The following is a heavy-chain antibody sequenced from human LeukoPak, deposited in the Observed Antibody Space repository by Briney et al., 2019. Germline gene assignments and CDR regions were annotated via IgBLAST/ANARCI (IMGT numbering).Heavy chain of an antibody. V-gene: IGHV3-23*01. J-gene: IGHJ4*02. Sequence: GGSLRLSCVASGFTFSNYAMSCVRQAPGKGLEWVSAITGSGTNRYYADSLKGRFTTSRDNSKNTVFLQMNSLRHEDTAIYYCVIWGDYDVLTGYYVPDYWGQGTLVTVAS. D-gene: IGHD3-9*01. CDR1: GFTFSNYA. CDR3: VIWGDYDVLTGYYVPDY. CDR2: ITGSGTNR.